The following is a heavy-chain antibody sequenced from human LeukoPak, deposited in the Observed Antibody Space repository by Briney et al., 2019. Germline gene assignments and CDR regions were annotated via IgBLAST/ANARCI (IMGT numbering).Heavy chain of an antibody. CDR1: GVSISSYY. Sequence: SETLSLTCTVSGVSISSYYWSWIRQPPGTGLEWIGYISYSGRTNYNPSLKSRVAISVDTSKNQLSLKLSSVTAADTAVYYCVRVPAAGTGPDSWGQGILVSVSS. J-gene: IGHJ4*02. D-gene: IGHD6-13*01. V-gene: IGHV4-59*01. CDR2: ISYSGRT. CDR3: VRVPAAGTGPDS.